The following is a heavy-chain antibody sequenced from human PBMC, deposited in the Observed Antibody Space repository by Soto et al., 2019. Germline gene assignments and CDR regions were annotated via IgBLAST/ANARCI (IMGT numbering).Heavy chain of an antibody. CDR2: ISYDGSNK. J-gene: IGHJ6*02. CDR1: GFTFSSYA. V-gene: IGHV3-30-3*01. Sequence: GGSLRLSCAASGFTFSSYAMHWVRQAPGKGLEWVAVISYDGSNKYYADSVKGRFTISRDNSKNTLYLQMNSLRAEDTAVYYCARDREVVGPSHTVLDVCGQGTTVTVSS. D-gene: IGHD2-2*01. CDR3: ARDREVVGPSHTVLDV.